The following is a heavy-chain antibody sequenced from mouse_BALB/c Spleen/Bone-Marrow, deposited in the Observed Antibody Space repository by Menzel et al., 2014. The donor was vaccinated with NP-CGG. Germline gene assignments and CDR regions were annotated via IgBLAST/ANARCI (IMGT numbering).Heavy chain of an antibody. CDR3: ALIYYGNYDYAMDY. D-gene: IGHD2-1*01. Sequence: VQLQQSGAELVKPGASVKLSCKASGYTFTSYWMHWVKQRPGQGLEWIGEIDPSDSYTSYNQKFKGKATLTVDKSSSTAYMQLSSLTSEDSAVYYCALIYYGNYDYAMDYWGQGTSVTVSS. J-gene: IGHJ4*01. CDR2: IDPSDSYT. CDR1: GYTFTSYW. V-gene: IGHV1-69*02.